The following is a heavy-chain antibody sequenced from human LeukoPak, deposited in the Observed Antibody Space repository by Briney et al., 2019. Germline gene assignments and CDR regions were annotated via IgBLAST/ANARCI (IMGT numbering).Heavy chain of an antibody. D-gene: IGHD5-18*01. CDR2: IYHSGST. CDR3: AREIGGYTYGYVPREVSYYFDY. Sequence: SETLSLTCAVSGGSISSSNWWSWVRQPPAKGLEWIGVIYHSGSTNYNPSLKSRVTISVDKSKNQFSLKLSSVTAADTAVYYCAREIGGYTYGYVPREVSYYFDYWGQGTLVTVSS. J-gene: IGHJ4*02. CDR1: GGSISSSNW. V-gene: IGHV4-4*02.